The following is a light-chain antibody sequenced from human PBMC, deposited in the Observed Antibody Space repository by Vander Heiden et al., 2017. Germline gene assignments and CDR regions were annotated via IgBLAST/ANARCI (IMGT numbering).Light chain of an antibody. CDR2: DDS. V-gene: IGLV3-21*03. J-gene: IGLJ3*02. Sequence: SYVLTQPPSVSVSPGKATRITCGGNNIGSKSGHWYQQKPGQAPVLVVYDDSDRPSGIPERFSGSNSGNTATLTISRVEAGDEADYYCQVWDSSSDHRVFGGGTKLTVL. CDR1: NIGSKS. CDR3: QVWDSSSDHRV.